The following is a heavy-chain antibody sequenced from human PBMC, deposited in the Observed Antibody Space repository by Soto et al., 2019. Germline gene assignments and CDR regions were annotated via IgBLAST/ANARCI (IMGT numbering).Heavy chain of an antibody. V-gene: IGHV5-51*01. CDR2: IYPGDSST. Sequence: GESLKISCKGSGYSFTSYWIGWVRQMPGKGLEWMGIIYPGDSSTRYSPSFQGQVTMSADKSISTAYLQWSSLKASDTAVYCCAKQSDYGDNYYYYGMDVWGPGTTVTVSS. J-gene: IGHJ6*02. CDR3: AKQSDYGDNYYYYGMDV. D-gene: IGHD4-17*01. CDR1: GYSFTSYW.